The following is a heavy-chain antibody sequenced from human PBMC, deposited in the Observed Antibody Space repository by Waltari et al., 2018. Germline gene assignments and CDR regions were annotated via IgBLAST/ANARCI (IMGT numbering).Heavy chain of an antibody. Sequence: QVQRVQSWAEVKKPGASVKVSCKASGYTFTGYFMHWVRQAPGQGLEWMGWINPNNSATNYEQKFQGRVTMTRDTSISTAYMELSRLRSDDTALYYCAREVDTVTSAFDIWGQGTMVTVSS. CDR2: INPNNSAT. CDR1: GYTFTGYF. CDR3: AREVDTVTSAFDI. J-gene: IGHJ3*02. V-gene: IGHV1-2*02. D-gene: IGHD4-17*01.